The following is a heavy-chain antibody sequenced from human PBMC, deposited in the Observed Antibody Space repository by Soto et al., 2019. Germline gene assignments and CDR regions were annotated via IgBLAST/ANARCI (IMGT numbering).Heavy chain of an antibody. CDR2: IIPIFGTA. CDR3: ARVPLYCSSTSCYLRYYYYGMDV. V-gene: IGHV1-69*13. J-gene: IGHJ6*02. CDR1: GGTFSSYA. D-gene: IGHD2-2*01. Sequence: SVKVSCKASGGTFSSYAISWVRQAPGQGLEWMGGIIPIFGTANYAQKFQGRVTITADESTSTAYMELSSLRSEDTAVYYCARVPLYCSSTSCYLRYYYYGMDVWGQGTTVTVSS.